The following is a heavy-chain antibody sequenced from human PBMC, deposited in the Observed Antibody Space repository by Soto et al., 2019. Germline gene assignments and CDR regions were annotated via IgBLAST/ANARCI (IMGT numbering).Heavy chain of an antibody. CDR2: IYPGDSDT. CDR1: GYSFTSYW. J-gene: IGHJ5*02. Sequence: LKISCKGSGYSFTSYWIGWVRQMPGKGLEWMGIIYPGDSDTRYSPSFQGQVTISADKSISTAYLQWSSLKASDTAMYYCARLGLVSEFWSGRTRGFGPWGRGTLVTVSS. D-gene: IGHD3-3*01. V-gene: IGHV5-51*01. CDR3: ARLGLVSEFWSGRTRGFGP.